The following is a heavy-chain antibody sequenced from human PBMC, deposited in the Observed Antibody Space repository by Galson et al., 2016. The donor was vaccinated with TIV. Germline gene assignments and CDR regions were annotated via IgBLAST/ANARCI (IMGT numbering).Heavy chain of an antibody. V-gene: IGHV3-33*01. Sequence: SLRLSCAASGFTFSSYGMHWVRQAPGKGLEWVGVIWYDGNTKNYADFARGQFTISRDNTKNTLYLQMNSLRVKDTAVYYCARVMGGPLTATRLYNWFDLWGQGTLVTVSS. CDR1: GFTFSSYG. D-gene: IGHD2-15*01. J-gene: IGHJ5*02. CDR3: ARVMGGPLTATRLYNWFDL. CDR2: IWYDGNTK.